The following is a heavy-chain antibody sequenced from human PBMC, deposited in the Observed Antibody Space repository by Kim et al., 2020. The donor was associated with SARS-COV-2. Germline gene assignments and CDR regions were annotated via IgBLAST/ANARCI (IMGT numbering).Heavy chain of an antibody. CDR3: ARTSGYYIPFDY. V-gene: IGHV5-51*01. Sequence: NSPSFQGQVTIAADKAISTAYLQWSSLKASDTAMYYCARTSGYYIPFDYWGQGTLVTVSS. D-gene: IGHD3-9*01. J-gene: IGHJ4*02.